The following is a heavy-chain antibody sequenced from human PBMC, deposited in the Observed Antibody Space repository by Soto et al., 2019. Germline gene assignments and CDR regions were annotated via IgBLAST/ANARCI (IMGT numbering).Heavy chain of an antibody. CDR1: GGTFSSYA. J-gene: IGHJ6*02. CDR2: IIPIFGTA. Sequence: QVQLVQSGAEVKKPGSSVKVSCKASGGTFSSYAISWVRQAPGQGLEGMGGIIPIFGTANYAQKFQGRVTITAEESTSTAYMGLSSLRSEDTAVYYCARHPRGRGDYYAMDVWRQGTTVTVSS. V-gene: IGHV1-69*12. CDR3: ARHPRGRGDYYAMDV. D-gene: IGHD2-15*01.